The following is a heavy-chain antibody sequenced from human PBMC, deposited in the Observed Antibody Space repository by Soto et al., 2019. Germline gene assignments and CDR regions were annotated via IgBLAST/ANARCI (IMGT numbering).Heavy chain of an antibody. V-gene: IGHV4-59*01. CDR3: ARVGHNDFWSRRPGYYFDY. D-gene: IGHD3-3*01. J-gene: IGHJ4*02. CDR2: IYYSGST. CDR1: GGSISSYY. Sequence: SETLSLTCTVSGGSISSYYWSWIRQPPGKGLEWIGYIYYSGSTNYNPSLKSRVTISVDTSKNQFSLKLSSVTAADTAVYYCARVGHNDFWSRRPGYYFDYWGQGTLVTVSS.